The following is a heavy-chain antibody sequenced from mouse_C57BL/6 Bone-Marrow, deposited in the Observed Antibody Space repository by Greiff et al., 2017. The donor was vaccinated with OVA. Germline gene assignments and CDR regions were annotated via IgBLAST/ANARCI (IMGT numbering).Heavy chain of an antibody. Sequence: EVKLQESGPVLVKPGASVKMSCKASGYTFTDYYMNWVKQSHGKSLEWIGVINPYNGGTSYNQKFKGKATLTVDKSSSTAYMELNSLTSEDSAVYYCARFNCDYWGQGTTLTVSS. CDR1: GYTFTDYY. V-gene: IGHV1-19*01. CDR3: ARFNCDY. J-gene: IGHJ2*01. CDR2: INPYNGGT.